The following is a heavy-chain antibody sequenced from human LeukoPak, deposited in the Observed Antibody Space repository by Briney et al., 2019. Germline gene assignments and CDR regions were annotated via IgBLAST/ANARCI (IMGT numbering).Heavy chain of an antibody. Sequence: PGGSLRLLCAASGFTYSRYEMNCARQAPGKGREWGSYLSQRCSSILYTESLKGRFPISRDNAKRSLYMQMTSLRAEDTAVYYCARHLSGVTGSTYGRGIDYWGQGTLVTVSS. D-gene: IGHD5-18*01. CDR2: LSQRCSSI. J-gene: IGHJ4*02. CDR3: ARHLSGVTGSTYGRGIDY. CDR1: GFTYSRYE. V-gene: IGHV3-48*03.